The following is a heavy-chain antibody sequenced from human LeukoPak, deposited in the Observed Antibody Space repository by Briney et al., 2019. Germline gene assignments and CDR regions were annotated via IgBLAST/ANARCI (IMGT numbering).Heavy chain of an antibody. V-gene: IGHV3-48*03. D-gene: IGHD3-22*01. CDR1: GFTFSSYE. CDR3: ARGDYYDSSGYLGGGLDY. CDR2: ISSSGSTI. Sequence: GGSLRLSCAASGFTFSSYEMIWVRQAPGKGLEWVSYISSSGSTIYYADSVKGRFTISRDNAKNSLYLQMNSLRAEDTAVYYCARGDYYDSSGYLGGGLDYWGQGTLVTVSS. J-gene: IGHJ4*02.